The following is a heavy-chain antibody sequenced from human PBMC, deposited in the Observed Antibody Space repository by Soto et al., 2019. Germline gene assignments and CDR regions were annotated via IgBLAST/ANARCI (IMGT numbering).Heavy chain of an antibody. CDR1: GFTFSSYW. D-gene: IGHD5-12*01. CDR3: AKDVVATIRGHHDDY. J-gene: IGHJ4*02. V-gene: IGHV3-74*01. Sequence: GGSLRLSCAASGFTFSSYWMHWVRQAPGKGLVWVSRINSDGSSTSYADSVKGRFTISRDNSKNTLYLQMNSLRAEDTAVYYCAKDVVATIRGHHDDYWGQGTLVTVSS. CDR2: INSDGSST.